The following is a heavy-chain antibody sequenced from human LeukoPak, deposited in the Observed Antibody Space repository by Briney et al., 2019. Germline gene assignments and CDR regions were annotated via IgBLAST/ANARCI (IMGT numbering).Heavy chain of an antibody. CDR3: ARDLGDGAFDY. D-gene: IGHD3-16*01. CDR2: ISSSGSTI. J-gene: IGHJ4*02. CDR1: GFTFSSYE. Sequence: GGSLRLSCAASGFTFSSYEMNWVRQAPGKGLEWVSYISSSGSTIYYADSVKGRFTISRDNAKNSLYLQMNSLRAEDTAVYYCARDLGDGAFDYWGQGTLVTVFS. V-gene: IGHV3-48*03.